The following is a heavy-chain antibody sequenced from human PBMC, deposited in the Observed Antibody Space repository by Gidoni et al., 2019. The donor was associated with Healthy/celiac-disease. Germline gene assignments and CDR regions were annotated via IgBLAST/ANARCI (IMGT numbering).Heavy chain of an antibody. D-gene: IGHD3-16*02. Sequence: QVQLVESGGGVVQPGRSLRLSCAASGFTFSGYAMHWVRQAPGKGLEWVAVISYDGSNKYYADSVKGRFTISRDNSKNTLYLQMNSLRAEDTAVYYCARDRLRLGELSLVDYWGQGTLVTVSS. CDR3: ARDRLRLGELSLVDY. CDR1: GFTFSGYA. CDR2: ISYDGSNK. J-gene: IGHJ4*02. V-gene: IGHV3-30-3*01.